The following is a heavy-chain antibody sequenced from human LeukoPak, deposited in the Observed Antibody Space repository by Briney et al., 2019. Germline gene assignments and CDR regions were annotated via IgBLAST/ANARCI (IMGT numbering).Heavy chain of an antibody. D-gene: IGHD5-12*01. J-gene: IGHJ4*02. CDR3: AISRDGYQLDY. CDR2: INPSGGST. Sequence: ASVKVSCKASGYTFTSYYMHWVRQAPGQGLEWMGIINPSGGSTSYAQKFQGRVTMTRDTATSTVYMELSSLRSEDTAVYYCAISRDGYQLDYWGQGTLVTVSS. V-gene: IGHV1-46*01. CDR1: GYTFTSYY.